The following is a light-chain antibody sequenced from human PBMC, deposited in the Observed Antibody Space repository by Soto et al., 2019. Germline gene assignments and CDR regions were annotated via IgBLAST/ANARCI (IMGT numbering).Light chain of an antibody. Sequence: IVMTQSPATLSVSPGERATLSCSASQSVSGKLAWYQQKPGQIPRLLIYGASTRATGIPARISGSGSGTEFTLTISGLQSEDFAVYYCQQYNNWPITFGQGTRLEIK. J-gene: IGKJ5*01. CDR3: QQYNNWPIT. V-gene: IGKV3-15*01. CDR2: GAS. CDR1: QSVSGK.